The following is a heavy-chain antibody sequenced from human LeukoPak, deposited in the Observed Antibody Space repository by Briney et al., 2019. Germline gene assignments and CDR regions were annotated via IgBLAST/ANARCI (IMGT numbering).Heavy chain of an antibody. D-gene: IGHD1-26*01. CDR2: IYYSGST. Sequence: TSETPSLTCTVSGGSISSNSYYWGWIRQPPGKGLEWIGSIYYSGSTYYNPSLKSRVTISVDTSKNQFSLKLSSVTAADTAVYYCAAPLTVGATVYWGQGTLVTVSS. J-gene: IGHJ4*02. V-gene: IGHV4-39*05. CDR1: GGSISSNSYY. CDR3: AAPLTVGATVY.